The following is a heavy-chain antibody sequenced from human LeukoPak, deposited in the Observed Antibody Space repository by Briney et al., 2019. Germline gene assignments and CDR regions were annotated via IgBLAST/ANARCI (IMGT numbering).Heavy chain of an antibody. CDR3: ARATRITNYYFDY. J-gene: IGHJ4*02. CDR2: IYYNGNA. Sequence: PSETLSLTCTISGGYISSDYWSWIRQPPGKGLEWIGYIYYNGNANYNPSLKSRVTMSVDTSQSQFSLYLSAVTAADTAVYYCARATRITNYYFDYWGQGALATVSS. CDR1: GGYISSDY. D-gene: IGHD3-10*01. V-gene: IGHV4-59*01.